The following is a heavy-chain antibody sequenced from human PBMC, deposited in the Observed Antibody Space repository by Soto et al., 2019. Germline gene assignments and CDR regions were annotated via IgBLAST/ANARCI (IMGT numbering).Heavy chain of an antibody. CDR1: GFSLGTTGVG. D-gene: IGHD3-16*02. CDR2: IYWDGDK. CDR3: AHRLYPTSRERWFYP. V-gene: IGHV2-5*02. J-gene: IGHJ5*02. Sequence: SGPTLVNPTQTLTLTCTFSGFSLGTTGVGVGWIRQPPGKALEWLALIYWDGDKRYSPSLTSRLTITKDTSKNQVVLTMTNMDPVDTATYYCAHRLYPTSRERWFYPWGQGTLVTVSS.